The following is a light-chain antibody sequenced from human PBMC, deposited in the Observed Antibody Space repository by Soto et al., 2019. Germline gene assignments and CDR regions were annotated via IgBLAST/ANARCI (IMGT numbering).Light chain of an antibody. Sequence: EIVVTQSPTTLSVSTGERATLSCRASQSVRSNLAWYQQKPGQAPRLLIYGASTRATGFPARFSGSGSGTEFTLTISSLQSEDFAVYYCQQYNNWPITFGQGTKVDI. CDR3: QQYNNWPIT. CDR1: QSVRSN. V-gene: IGKV3-15*01. J-gene: IGKJ1*01. CDR2: GAS.